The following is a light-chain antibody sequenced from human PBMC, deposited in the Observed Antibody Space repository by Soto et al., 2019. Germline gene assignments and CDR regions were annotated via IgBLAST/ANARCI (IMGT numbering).Light chain of an antibody. CDR3: QTLGSGTNVV. CDR1: SGHNRYA. V-gene: IGLV4-69*01. J-gene: IGLJ2*01. CDR2: VNTDGSH. Sequence: QPVLTQSPSASASLVASVKLTCTLSSGHNRYAIAWHQQHAKKGRRFLMEVNTDGSHKKGEGIPDRFSGSSSGAERYLTISSLQSEDEADYDCQTLGSGTNVVFGGVTKVTVL.